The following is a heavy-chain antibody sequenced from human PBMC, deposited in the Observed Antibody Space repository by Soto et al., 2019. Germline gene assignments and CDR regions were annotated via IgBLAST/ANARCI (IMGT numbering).Heavy chain of an antibody. Sequence: ASVKVSCKASGYFFTSYGITWVRQAPGQGLEWMGWISPYNGNTKYAQNFQGRVTMTTDTSTSTAYMEVRRLRSDDPAVYYCAREFGSDLSAPGAVFDYWGQGTMVTVYS. J-gene: IGHJ4*02. CDR2: ISPYNGNT. V-gene: IGHV1-18*04. D-gene: IGHD3-3*01. CDR3: AREFGSDLSAPGAVFDY. CDR1: GYFFTSYG.